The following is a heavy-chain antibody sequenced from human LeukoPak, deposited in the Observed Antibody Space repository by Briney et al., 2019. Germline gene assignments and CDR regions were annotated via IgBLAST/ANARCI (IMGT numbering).Heavy chain of an antibody. Sequence: KPSETLSLTCAVYGGSFSGYYWSWIRQPPGKGLEWIGEINHSGSTNYNPSLKSRVTISVDTSKNQFSLKLSSVTAADTAVYYCARGVNSGYFDYWGQGTLVTVSS. CDR2: INHSGST. J-gene: IGHJ4*02. CDR1: GGSFSGYY. V-gene: IGHV4-34*01. D-gene: IGHD1-26*01. CDR3: ARGVNSGYFDY.